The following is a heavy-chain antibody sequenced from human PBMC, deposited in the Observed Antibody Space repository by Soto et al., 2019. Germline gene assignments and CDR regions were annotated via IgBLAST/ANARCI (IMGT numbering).Heavy chain of an antibody. D-gene: IGHD3-3*01. V-gene: IGHV1-46*01. CDR1: GYTFTSYY. J-gene: IGHJ6*02. Sequence: ASVKVSCKASGYTFTSYYMHWARQAPGQGLEWMGIINPSGGSTSYAQKFQGRVTMTRDTSTSTVYMELSSLRSEDTAVYYCARAHNYDFWSGYYYYGMDVWGQGTTVTVSS. CDR2: INPSGGST. CDR3: ARAHNYDFWSGYYYYGMDV.